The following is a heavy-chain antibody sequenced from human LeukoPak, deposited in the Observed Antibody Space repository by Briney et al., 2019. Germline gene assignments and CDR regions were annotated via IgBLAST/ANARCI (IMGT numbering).Heavy chain of an antibody. V-gene: IGHV3-30*11. CDR2: ISYDGSNK. Sequence: PARSLRLSCAASGFTFSSYAMHWVRQAPGKWLGWVAVISYDGSNKYYADSVKGRFTISRDNSKNTLYLQMNSLRAEDTAVYYCARDPTYYYGSGSYVGGYFDYWGQGTLVTVSS. CDR1: GFTFSSYA. J-gene: IGHJ4*02. CDR3: ARDPTYYYGSGSYVGGYFDY. D-gene: IGHD3-10*01.